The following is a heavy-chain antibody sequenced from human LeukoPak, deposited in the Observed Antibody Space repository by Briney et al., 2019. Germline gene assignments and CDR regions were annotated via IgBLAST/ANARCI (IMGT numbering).Heavy chain of an antibody. CDR1: GGTFSSYA. CDR2: IIPILGIA. Sequence: ASAKVSCKASGGTFSSYAISWVRQAPGQGLEWMGRIIPILGIANYAQKFQGRVTITADKSTSTAYMELSSLRSEDTAVYYCASPSYCSSTSCYTSFDYWGQGTLVTVSS. J-gene: IGHJ4*02. V-gene: IGHV1-69*04. CDR3: ASPSYCSSTSCYTSFDY. D-gene: IGHD2-2*02.